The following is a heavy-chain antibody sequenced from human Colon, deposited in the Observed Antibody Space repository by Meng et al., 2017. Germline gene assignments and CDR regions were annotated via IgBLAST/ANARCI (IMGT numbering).Heavy chain of an antibody. V-gene: IGHV3-23*01. CDR1: GFTVSSYA. CDR2: ISGSGGST. D-gene: IGHD3/OR15-3a*01. Sequence: EVQLLESGGGLVEPGGSLRPSCAASGFTVSSYAMSWVRQAPVKRLEWVSAISGSGGSTYYADSVKGRFTISRDNSKNTLYLQMNSLRAEDTAVYYCAKSPRTGYYLDYWGQGTLVTVSS. J-gene: IGHJ4*02. CDR3: AKSPRTGYYLDY.